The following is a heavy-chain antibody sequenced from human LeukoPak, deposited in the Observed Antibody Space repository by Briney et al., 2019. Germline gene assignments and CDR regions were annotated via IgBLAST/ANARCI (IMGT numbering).Heavy chain of an antibody. Sequence: PSQTLSLTCTVSGGSISSGSYYWSWIRQPAGKGLEWIGRIYTSGSTNYNPSLKSRVTISVDTSKNQFSLKLSSATAADTAVYYCARWVRSGWSYYFDYWGQGTLVTVSS. CDR2: IYTSGST. V-gene: IGHV4-61*02. CDR1: GGSISSGSYY. J-gene: IGHJ4*02. D-gene: IGHD6-19*01. CDR3: ARWVRSGWSYYFDY.